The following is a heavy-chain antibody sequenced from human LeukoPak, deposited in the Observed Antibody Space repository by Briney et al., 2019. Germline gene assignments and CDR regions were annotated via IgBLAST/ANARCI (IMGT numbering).Heavy chain of an antibody. J-gene: IGHJ4*02. V-gene: IGHV3-53*05. CDR2: IYSGGST. CDR3: ARGLLRFLEWLLYEDY. Sequence: PGGSLRLSCAASGFTVSSNYMSWVRQAPGKGLEWVSVIYSGGSTYYADSVKGRFTISRDNSKNTLYLQMNSLRSDDTAVYYCARGLLRFLEWLLYEDYWGQGTLVTVSS. CDR1: GFTVSSNY. D-gene: IGHD3-3*01.